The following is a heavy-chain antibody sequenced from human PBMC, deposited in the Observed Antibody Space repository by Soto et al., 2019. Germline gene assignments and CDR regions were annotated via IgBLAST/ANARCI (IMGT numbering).Heavy chain of an antibody. V-gene: IGHV2-5*01. J-gene: IGHJ5*02. CDR2: IYWNDDK. CDR1: GFSLSTSGVG. CDR3: AHSQLKRFFGVAPYNWFDP. Sequence: QITLKESGPPLVNPTQTLTLTCTFSGFSLSTSGVGVGWIRQPPGKALEWLALIYWNDDKRYSPSLKSRLTITKDTSKSQVVLTMTNMDPVDTATYYCAHSQLKRFFGVAPYNWFDPWGQGTLVTVSS. D-gene: IGHD3-3*01.